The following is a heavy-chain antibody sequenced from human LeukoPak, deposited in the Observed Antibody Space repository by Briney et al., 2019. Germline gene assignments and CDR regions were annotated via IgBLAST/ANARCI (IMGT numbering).Heavy chain of an antibody. CDR2: IIQDGDVQ. J-gene: IGHJ4*02. D-gene: IGHD1-26*01. CDR1: GFTFRRSW. Sequence: GGSLRLSCAGSGFTFRRSWMTWVRQAPGKRLEWVASIIQDGDVQHYLDSVKGRFTISRDNAENSLYLQMNSLRAEDTAVYYCAKLLGDVTTFDYWGQGTLVTVSS. CDR3: AKLLGDVTTFDY. V-gene: IGHV3-7*01.